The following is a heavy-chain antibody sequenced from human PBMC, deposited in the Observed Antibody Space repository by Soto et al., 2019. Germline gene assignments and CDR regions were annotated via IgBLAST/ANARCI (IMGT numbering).Heavy chain of an antibody. V-gene: IGHV4-59*01. CDR2: IYYSGST. Sequence: SETLSLTCTVSGGSICSYYWSWIRQPPGKGLDWIGYIYYSGSTNYNPSLKSRVTISVDTSKNQFSLKLSSVTAADTAVYYCARVSPNWVTHHYYYYGMDVWGQGTTVTDSS. CDR3: ARVSPNWVTHHYYYYGMDV. CDR1: GGSICSYY. D-gene: IGHD3-16*01. J-gene: IGHJ6*02.